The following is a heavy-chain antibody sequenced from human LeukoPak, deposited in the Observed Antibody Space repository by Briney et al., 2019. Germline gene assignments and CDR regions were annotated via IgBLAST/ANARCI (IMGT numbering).Heavy chain of an antibody. V-gene: IGHV1-2*02. CDR1: GYTFTGYY. CDR2: INPNSGGT. CDR3: ARDIVVVPAAMPYYYYYGMDV. D-gene: IGHD2-2*01. J-gene: IGHJ6*02. Sequence: ASVKVSCKASGYTFTGYYMHWVRQAPGQGLEWMGWINPNSGGTNYAQKFQGRVTMTRDTSISTAYMELSRLRSDDTAVYYCARDIVVVPAAMPYYYYYGMDVWGQGTTVTVSS.